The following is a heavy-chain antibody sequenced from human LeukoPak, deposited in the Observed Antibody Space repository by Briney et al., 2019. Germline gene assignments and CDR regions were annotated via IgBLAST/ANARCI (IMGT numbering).Heavy chain of an antibody. Sequence: PSGTLSLTCAADGGSLSGYYWTWIRQSPGKRLEWIGLINSGGTTVCDPSLRSRVSISIDTSKNQFSLTLRSTTAADTAVYYCARDEAGHYALALWGQGTPVTVSS. CDR2: INSGGTT. D-gene: IGHD4-17*01. V-gene: IGHV4-34*01. CDR3: ARDEAGHYALAL. J-gene: IGHJ5*02. CDR1: GGSLSGYY.